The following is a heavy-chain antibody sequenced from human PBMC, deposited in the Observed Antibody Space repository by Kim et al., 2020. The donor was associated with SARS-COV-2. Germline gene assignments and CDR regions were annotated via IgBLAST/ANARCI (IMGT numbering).Heavy chain of an antibody. CDR1: GYSFTSYW. V-gene: IGHV5-51*01. D-gene: IGHD3-9*01. J-gene: IGHJ5*02. Sequence: GESLKISCKGSGYSFTSYWIGWVRQMPGKGLEWMGIIYPGDSDTRYSPSFQGQVTISADKSISTAYLQWSSLKASDTAMYYCARRRDPRSTHYDILTGQIPNWFDPWGQGTLVTVSS. CDR2: IYPGDSDT. CDR3: ARRRDPRSTHYDILTGQIPNWFDP.